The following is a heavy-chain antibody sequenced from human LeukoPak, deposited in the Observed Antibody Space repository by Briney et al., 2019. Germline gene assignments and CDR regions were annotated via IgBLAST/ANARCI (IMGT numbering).Heavy chain of an antibody. CDR3: ARDLGNSGYDFGFAV. CDR2: ISGRSNYI. CDR1: GFTFSSYS. V-gene: IGHV3-21*01. J-gene: IGHJ4*02. Sequence: GGSLRLSCAASGFTFSSYSMNWVRQAPGKGLEWVSSISGRSNYIYYADSVKGRFTISRDNAKNSLYLQMNSLRAEDTAVYYCARDLGNSGYDFGFAVWGQGTLVTVSS. D-gene: IGHD5-12*01.